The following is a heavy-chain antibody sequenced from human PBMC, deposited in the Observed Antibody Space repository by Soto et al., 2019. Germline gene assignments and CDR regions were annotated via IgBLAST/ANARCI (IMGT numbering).Heavy chain of an antibody. CDR3: ARDGSGGTGQDY. CDR1: GFTFSSYG. V-gene: IGHV3-33*01. CDR2: IWYDGSNK. J-gene: IGHJ4*02. Sequence: VQLVESGGGVVQPGRSLRLSCAASGFTFSSYGMHWVRQAPGKGLEWVGVIWYDGSNKYYAESVKGRFTISRDKSKNTLYLQRNSLRAEDTAVYYCARDGSGGTGQDYWGQGTLVTVSS. D-gene: IGHD6-19*01.